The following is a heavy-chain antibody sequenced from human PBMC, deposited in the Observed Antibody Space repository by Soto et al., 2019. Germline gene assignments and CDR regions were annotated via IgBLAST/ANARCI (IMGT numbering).Heavy chain of an antibody. J-gene: IGHJ4*02. CDR2: IYYSGRT. V-gene: IGHV4-39*01. CDR1: GESISSSSYY. CDR3: ARQRTTVVTQAFFDH. Sequence: PSETLSLTCIASGESISSSSYYCGWIRQPPGKGLEWIGSIYYSGRTYYNPSFKSRVTISIDTSKNQFSLKLSSVTATDTAVYYCARQRTTVVTQAFFDHWGQGALVTVSS. D-gene: IGHD2-21*02.